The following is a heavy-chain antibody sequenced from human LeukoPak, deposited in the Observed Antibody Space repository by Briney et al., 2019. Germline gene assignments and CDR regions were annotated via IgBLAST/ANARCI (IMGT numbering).Heavy chain of an antibody. CDR2: INPNSGGT. D-gene: IGHD3-9*01. J-gene: IGHJ4*02. CDR1: GYTFTGYY. CDR3: ARSGIRYFDWLPTGYFDY. V-gene: IGHV1-2*02. Sequence: ASVKVSCKASGYTFTGYYVHWVRQAPGQGLEWMGWINPNSGGTNYAQKFQGRVTMTRDTSISTAYMELSRLRSDDTAVYYCARSGIRYFDWLPTGYFDYWGQGTLVTVSS.